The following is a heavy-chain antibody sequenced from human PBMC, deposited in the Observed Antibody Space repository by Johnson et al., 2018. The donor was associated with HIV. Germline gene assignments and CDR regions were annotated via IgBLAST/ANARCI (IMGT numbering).Heavy chain of an antibody. CDR1: GFTFSSYA. Sequence: QVQLVESGGGVVQPGRSLRLSCAASGFTFSSYAMHWVRQAPGKGLEWVAVISYDGSNKYYADSVKGRFTISRDNSKNTLYLQMNSLKTEDAAVYYCRTPLGDWGGDCYSGDGFDIWGQGTMVTVSS. CDR2: ISYDGSNK. D-gene: IGHD2-21*02. J-gene: IGHJ3*02. V-gene: IGHV3-30*04. CDR3: RTPLGDWGGDCYSGDGFDI.